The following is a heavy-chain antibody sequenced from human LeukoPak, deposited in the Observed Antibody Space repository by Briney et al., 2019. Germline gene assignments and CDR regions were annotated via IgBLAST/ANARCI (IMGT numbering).Heavy chain of an antibody. CDR3: ARTAYYYDSSLGY. CDR2: IFSNDEK. CDR1: GFSLSNARMG. Sequence: ESGPTLLNPTATLTLTCTVSGFSLSNARMGVRWIRQPPGKALEWLAHIFSNDEKSYSTSLKSRLTISKDTSKSQVVLTMTNMDPVDTATYYCARTAYYYDSSLGYWGQGTLVTVSS. V-gene: IGHV2-26*01. D-gene: IGHD3-22*01. J-gene: IGHJ4*02.